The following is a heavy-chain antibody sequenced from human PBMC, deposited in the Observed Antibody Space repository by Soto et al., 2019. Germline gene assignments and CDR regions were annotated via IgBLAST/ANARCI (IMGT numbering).Heavy chain of an antibody. V-gene: IGHV3-30-3*01. CDR2: ISYDGSNK. J-gene: IGHJ4*02. Sequence: GGSLRLSCAASGFTFSSYAMHWVRQAPGKGLEWVAVISYDGSNKYYADSVKGRFTISRDNSKNTLYLQMNSLRAEDTAVYYCAATPLSGYDSYVLDYWGQGTLVTVSS. CDR3: AATPLSGYDSYVLDY. D-gene: IGHD5-12*01. CDR1: GFTFSSYA.